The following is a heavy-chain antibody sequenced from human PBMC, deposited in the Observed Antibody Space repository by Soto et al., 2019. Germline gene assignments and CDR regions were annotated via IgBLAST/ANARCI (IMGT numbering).Heavy chain of an antibody. CDR1: GGSFSGYY. CDR2: INHSGST. D-gene: IGHD2-15*01. V-gene: IGHV4-34*01. J-gene: IGHJ4*02. CDR3: ASEIGGPSYYFDY. Sequence: SETLSLTCAVYGGSFSGYYWSWIRQPPGKGLEWIGEINHSGSTNYNPSLKSRVTISVDTSKNQFSLKLSSVTAADTAVYYCASEIGGPSYYFDYWGKGTLVTVSS.